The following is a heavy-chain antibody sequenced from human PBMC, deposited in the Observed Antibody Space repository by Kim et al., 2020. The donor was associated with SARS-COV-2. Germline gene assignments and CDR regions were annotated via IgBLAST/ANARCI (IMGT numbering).Heavy chain of an antibody. D-gene: IGHD3-10*01. Sequence: GNTTYNPSLKSRVTISVDTSKNQFSLRLTSVTAADTAVYYCVAGSPTPFDYWGRGTLVTVSS. CDR2: GNT. V-gene: IGHV4-59*01. CDR3: VAGSPTPFDY. J-gene: IGHJ4*02.